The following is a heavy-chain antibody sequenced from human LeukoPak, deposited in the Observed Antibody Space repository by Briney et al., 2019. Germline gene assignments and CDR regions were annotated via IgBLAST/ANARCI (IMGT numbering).Heavy chain of an antibody. CDR1: GYTFTSYD. Sequence: ASAKVSCKASGYTFTSYDINWVRQATGQGLEWMGRMNPNSGNTGYTQKFQGRVTITRNTSISTAYMELSSLRSEDTAVYYCARGGYDFWSGYVNYFDYWGQGTLVTVSS. D-gene: IGHD3-3*01. CDR3: ARGGYDFWSGYVNYFDY. J-gene: IGHJ4*02. CDR2: MNPNSGNT. V-gene: IGHV1-8*03.